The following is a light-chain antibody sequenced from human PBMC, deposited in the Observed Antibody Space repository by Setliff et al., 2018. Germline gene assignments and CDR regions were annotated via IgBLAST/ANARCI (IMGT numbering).Light chain of an antibody. J-gene: IGLJ1*01. Sequence: LTQPASVSGSPGQAITISCTGTSSDVGGYNYVSWYQQHPGKAPKVMIYDVSKRPSGVPDRFSGSKSGNTASLTISGLQAEDEAEYYCCSYAGSYTYVFGTGTKVTVL. CDR2: DVS. CDR3: CSYAGSYTYV. V-gene: IGLV2-11*01. CDR1: SSDVGGYNY.